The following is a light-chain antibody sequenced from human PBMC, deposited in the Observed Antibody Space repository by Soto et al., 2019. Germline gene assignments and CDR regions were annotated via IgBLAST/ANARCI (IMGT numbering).Light chain of an antibody. V-gene: IGKV1-5*03. CDR1: QSITEW. CDR3: QYWDDYSWT. CDR2: KAS. Sequence: EIQMTRSPSTLSASVGDRVTITCRASQSITEWLAWYQQKPGKAPKFLIYKASNLEGGVPSRFSGSGSGTEFTLTISSVQPDDFATYYCQYWDDYSWTFGQGTKVEIK. J-gene: IGKJ1*01.